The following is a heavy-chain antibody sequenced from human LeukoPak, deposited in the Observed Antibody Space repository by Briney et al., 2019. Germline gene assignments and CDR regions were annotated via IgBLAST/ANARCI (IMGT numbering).Heavy chain of an antibody. CDR1: GYTFTGYY. J-gene: IGHJ6*03. Sequence: ASVKVSCKASGYTFTGYYMHSVRQAPGQGLEWMGLINPNSGGTNYAHKFQGRVTMTRDTSISTAYMQLSRLRSDDTAVYYCARDLDIVVVPAAMTSDYYYMDVWGKGTTVTVSS. D-gene: IGHD2-2*01. CDR2: INPNSGGT. V-gene: IGHV1-2*02. CDR3: ARDLDIVVVPAAMTSDYYYMDV.